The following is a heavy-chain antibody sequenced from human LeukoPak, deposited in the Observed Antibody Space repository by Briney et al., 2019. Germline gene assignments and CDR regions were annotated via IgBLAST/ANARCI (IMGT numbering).Heavy chain of an antibody. V-gene: IGHV1-18*04. J-gene: IGHJ5*02. D-gene: IGHD3-16*02. CDR3: ARDRGFGELSKNWFDP. Sequence: GASVKVSCKASGYTFTGYYMHWVRQAPGQGLEWMGWISAYNGNTNYAQKLQGRVTMTTDTSTSTAYMELRSLRSDDTAVYYCARDRGFGELSKNWFDPWGQGTLVTVSS. CDR2: ISAYNGNT. CDR1: GYTFTGYY.